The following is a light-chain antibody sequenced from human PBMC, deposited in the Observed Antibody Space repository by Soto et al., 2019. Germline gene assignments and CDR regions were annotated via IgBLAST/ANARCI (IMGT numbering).Light chain of an antibody. CDR3: QQYKNYPPT. V-gene: IGKV1-17*01. CDR1: QGIRND. Sequence: DIQMTQSPSSLSASVGDRVTITCRASQGIRNDLGWFQQKPGKAPKRLIYAASSLQSGVPSRFSGSGSGTEFTPTLSSLQAEDFATYYCQQYKNYPPTFGQGTKLDIK. J-gene: IGKJ2*01. CDR2: AAS.